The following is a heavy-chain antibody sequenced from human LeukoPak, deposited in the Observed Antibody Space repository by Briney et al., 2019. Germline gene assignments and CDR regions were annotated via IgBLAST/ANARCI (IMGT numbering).Heavy chain of an antibody. V-gene: IGHV3-33*08. D-gene: IGHD3-22*01. CDR2: IWSDGSNK. CDR1: GFTFTSYA. Sequence: GGSLRLSCTASGFTFTSYAMHWVRQAPGKGLEWVAGIWSDGSNKYYADSVKGRFTISRDNSKNTLYLQMNSLRAEDTAVYYCAIDENTGYYIYWGQGTLVTVSS. J-gene: IGHJ4*02. CDR3: AIDENTGYYIY.